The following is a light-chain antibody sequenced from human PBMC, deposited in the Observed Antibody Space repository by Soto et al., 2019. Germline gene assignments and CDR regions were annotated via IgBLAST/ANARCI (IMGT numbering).Light chain of an antibody. Sequence: PGERVTLSCRASQSVSSSYLTWYQQKPGQAPRLLIYGASTRATGIPARFSGSGSGTDFTLTISRLQPEDVAVHCCQQDYNFPSWTFGQGTKVDIK. CDR1: QSVSSSY. J-gene: IGKJ1*01. CDR2: GAS. V-gene: IGKV3D-7*01. CDR3: QQDYNFPSWT.